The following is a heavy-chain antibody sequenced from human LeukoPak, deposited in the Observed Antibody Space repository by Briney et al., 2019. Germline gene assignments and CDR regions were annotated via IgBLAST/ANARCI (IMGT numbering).Heavy chain of an antibody. CDR1: GYTFTGYY. V-gene: IGHV1-2*02. CDR3: ARSRYCYDSSGYYAY. D-gene: IGHD3-22*01. Sequence: GASVKVSCKASGYTFTGYYMHWVRQAPGQGLEWMGWINPNSGGTNYAQKVQGRVTMTRDTSISTAYMELSRLRSDDTAVYYCARSRYCYDSSGYYAYWGQGTLATVSS. CDR2: INPNSGGT. J-gene: IGHJ4*02.